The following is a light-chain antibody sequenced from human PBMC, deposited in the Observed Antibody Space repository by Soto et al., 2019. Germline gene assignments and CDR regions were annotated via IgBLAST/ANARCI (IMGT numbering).Light chain of an antibody. CDR3: CSYAGSYTWV. J-gene: IGLJ3*02. Sequence: QSALTQPRSVSRSPGQSVTISCTGTSSDVGGYNYVSWYQQHPGKAPKLMIYDVSKRPSGVPDRFSGSKSGNTASLTISGLQAEDDADYYCCSYAGSYTWVFGGGTKLTVL. V-gene: IGLV2-11*01. CDR2: DVS. CDR1: SSDVGGYNY.